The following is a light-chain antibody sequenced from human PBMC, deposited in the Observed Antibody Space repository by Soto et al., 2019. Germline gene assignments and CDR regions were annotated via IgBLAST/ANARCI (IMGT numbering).Light chain of an antibody. CDR2: GVN. J-gene: IGLJ3*02. V-gene: IGLV2-14*01. CDR1: SSDVGSHNF. Sequence: QSALTQPASVSGSPGQSITISCTGTSSDVGSHNFVSWHQQHPGKAPKVMIYGVNNRPSGVSNRFSGSKSGHTASLTISGLQAEYDADYYCSSYTSTINWVFGGGTKLTVL. CDR3: SSYTSTINWV.